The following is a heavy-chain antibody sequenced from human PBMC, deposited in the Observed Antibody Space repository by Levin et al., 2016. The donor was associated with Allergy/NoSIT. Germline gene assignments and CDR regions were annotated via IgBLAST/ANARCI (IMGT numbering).Heavy chain of an antibody. D-gene: IGHD2-15*01. CDR3: AREPRYCSGGSCYGLFDY. J-gene: IGHJ4*02. V-gene: IGHV1-69*01. Sequence: WVRQAPGQGLEWMGGIIPIFGTANYAQKFQGRVTITADESTSTAYMELSSLRSEDTAVYYCAREPRYCSGGSCYGLFDYWGQGTLVTVSS. CDR2: IIPIFGTA.